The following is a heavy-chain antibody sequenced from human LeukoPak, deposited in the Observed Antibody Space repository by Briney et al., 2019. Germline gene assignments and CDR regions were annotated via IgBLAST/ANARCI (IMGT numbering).Heavy chain of an antibody. CDR1: GGSISSGGYY. D-gene: IGHD3-10*01. Sequence: SQTLSLTCTVSGGSISSGGYYWSWIRQHPGTGLEWIGYIYYSGSTYYNPSLKSRVTISVDTSKNQFSLKLSSVTAADTAVYYCARLFSGWPDKSYWFDPWGQGTLVTVSS. CDR3: ARLFSGWPDKSYWFDP. V-gene: IGHV4-31*03. CDR2: IYYSGST. J-gene: IGHJ5*02.